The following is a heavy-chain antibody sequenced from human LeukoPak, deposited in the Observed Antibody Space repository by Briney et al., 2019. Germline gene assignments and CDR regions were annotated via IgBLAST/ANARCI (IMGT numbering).Heavy chain of an antibody. Sequence: GGSLRLSCAASGFTFSNYWMHCVRQAPGKGLVWVSRINSDGSITSYADSVKGRFTISRDNAKNTLYLQMNSLRAEDTAVYYCARGYCSSGNCYFLDSWGQGSLVTVSS. V-gene: IGHV3-74*01. D-gene: IGHD2-15*01. CDR3: ARGYCSSGNCYFLDS. CDR1: GFTFSNYW. J-gene: IGHJ4*02. CDR2: INSDGSIT.